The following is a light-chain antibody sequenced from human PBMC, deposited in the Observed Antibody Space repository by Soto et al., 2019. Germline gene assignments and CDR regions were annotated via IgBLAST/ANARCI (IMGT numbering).Light chain of an antibody. V-gene: IGKV3-20*01. CDR2: GAS. Sequence: EIVLTQSPGTLSLSPGERATLSCRASQSVSSNYLAWYQQKPGQAPRLLIYGASSRATGIPDRFSGSGSGTDFTLTISRLEPEDFAVYYCQQCGSSPWTFGQGTKVDI. CDR1: QSVSSNY. J-gene: IGKJ1*01. CDR3: QQCGSSPWT.